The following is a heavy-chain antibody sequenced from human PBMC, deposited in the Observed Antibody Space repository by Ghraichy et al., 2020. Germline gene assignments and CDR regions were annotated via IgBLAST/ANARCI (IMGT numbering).Heavy chain of an antibody. CDR1: GFTFGDYA. CDR2: IRSKAYGGTT. CDR3: TRALRYCSGGSCYYFDY. V-gene: IGHV3-49*03. Sequence: GGSLRLSCTASGFTFGDYAMSWFRQAPGKGLEWVGFIRSKAYGGTTEYAASVKGRFTISRDDSKSIAYLQMNSLKTEDTAVYYCTRALRYCSGGSCYYFDYWGQGTLVTVSS. D-gene: IGHD2-15*01. J-gene: IGHJ4*02.